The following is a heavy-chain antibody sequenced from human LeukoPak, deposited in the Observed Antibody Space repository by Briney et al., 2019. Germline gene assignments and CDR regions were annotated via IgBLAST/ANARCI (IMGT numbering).Heavy chain of an antibody. Sequence: SETLSLTCAVYGGSFSGYYWSWIRQPPGKGLEWIGEINHSGSTNYNPSLKSRVTISVDTSKNQFSLKLSSVTAADTAVYYCARGLAVENSYGPPNDPWGQGTLVTVSS. CDR3: ARGLAVENSYGPPNDP. CDR2: INHSGST. CDR1: GGSFSGYY. V-gene: IGHV4-34*01. D-gene: IGHD5-18*01. J-gene: IGHJ5*02.